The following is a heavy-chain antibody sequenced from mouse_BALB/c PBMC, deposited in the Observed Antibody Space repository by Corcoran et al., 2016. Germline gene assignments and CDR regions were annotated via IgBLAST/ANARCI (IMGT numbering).Heavy chain of an antibody. CDR2: IDPSDSET. J-gene: IGHJ2*01. Sequence: QVQLQQPGAELVKPGAPVKLSCKASDYTFTSYWMNWVKQRPGRGLEWIGRIDPSDSETHYNQKFKDKATLTVDKSSSTAYIQLSSLTCEDSAVYYCARQLGLPLNYWGPGTTLTVSS. D-gene: IGHD3-1*01. CDR3: ARQLGLPLNY. V-gene: IGHV1-69*02. CDR1: DYTFTSYW.